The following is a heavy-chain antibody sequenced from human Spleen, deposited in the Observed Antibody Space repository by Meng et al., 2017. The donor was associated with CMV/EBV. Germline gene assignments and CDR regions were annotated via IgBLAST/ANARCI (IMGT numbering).Heavy chain of an antibody. CDR2: VYYSGAT. CDR1: GGSVSSSSYY. CDR3: TRGNTALWDSDS. Sequence: SETLSLTCTVSGGSVSSSSYYWGWIRQPPGKGLEFIGYVYYSGATNYNPFFKSRVTISVDTSKNQFSLRLTSVTAADTAVYYCTRGNTALWDSDSWGHGTLVTVSS. D-gene: IGHD3-16*01. J-gene: IGHJ5*01. V-gene: IGHV4-61*01.